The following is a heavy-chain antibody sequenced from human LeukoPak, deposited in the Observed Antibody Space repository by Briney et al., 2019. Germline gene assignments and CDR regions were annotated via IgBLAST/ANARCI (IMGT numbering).Heavy chain of an antibody. Sequence: SETLSLTCTVSGGSLSSGSFYWSWTRQPAGKGLEWIGRIYTSGSTNYNPSLKSRVTISVDTSKNQFSLKLSSVTAADTALYYCARDHIRMVRHFQHWGQGTLVTVSA. CDR2: IYTSGST. CDR3: ARDHIRMVRHFQH. J-gene: IGHJ1*01. CDR1: GGSLSSGSFY. V-gene: IGHV4-61*02. D-gene: IGHD3-10*01.